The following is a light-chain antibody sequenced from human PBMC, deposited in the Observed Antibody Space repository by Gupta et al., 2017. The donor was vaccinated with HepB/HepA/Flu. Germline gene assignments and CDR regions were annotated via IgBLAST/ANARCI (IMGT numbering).Light chain of an antibody. Sequence: SSALTQQPSVSVSPGQTASSTGSGDKLGDKYACWYQQKPGQSLILVIYQDTMRPAGIPERFSGSNAGNTATLTISGTQEMEEADYYCQAWDSSANVVFGGGTKLTVL. J-gene: IGLJ2*01. CDR2: QDT. CDR1: KLGDKY. CDR3: QAWDSSANVV. V-gene: IGLV3-1*01.